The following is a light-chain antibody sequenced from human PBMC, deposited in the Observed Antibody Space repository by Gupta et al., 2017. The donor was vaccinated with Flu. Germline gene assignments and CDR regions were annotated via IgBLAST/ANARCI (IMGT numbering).Light chain of an antibody. CDR3: MQGTHWPWT. CDR1: QSLVHNDGNTY. V-gene: IGKV2-30*02. J-gene: IGKJ1*01. CDR2: RVS. Sequence: DVVMTQSPLSLPVTLGQPASISCRSGQSLVHNDGNTYLSWFQQRPGQSPRRLIYRVSNRDSGVPDRFSGSGSGTDFTLKISRVEAEDVGVYYCMQGTHWPWTFGQGTRVDIK.